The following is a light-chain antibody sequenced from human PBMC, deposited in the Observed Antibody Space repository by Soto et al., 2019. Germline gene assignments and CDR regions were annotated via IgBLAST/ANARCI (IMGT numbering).Light chain of an antibody. CDR3: QVWDSRSDHFV. Sequence: SYELTQPPSVSVAPGQTARITCEGNDIGSKSVHWYQHKPGRAPVLVVYDDNDRPSGIPELFSGSTSGDTATLTISGLEAGDEAEYYCQVWDSRSDHFVFGTGTKVTVL. CDR2: DDN. J-gene: IGLJ1*01. V-gene: IGLV3-21*02. CDR1: DIGSKS.